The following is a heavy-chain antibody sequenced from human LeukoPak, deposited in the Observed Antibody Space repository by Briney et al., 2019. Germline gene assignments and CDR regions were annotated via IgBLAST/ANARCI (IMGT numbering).Heavy chain of an antibody. D-gene: IGHD3-22*01. CDR2: ISGSGGGT. J-gene: IGHJ4*02. V-gene: IGHV3-23*01. Sequence: PGGSLRLSCAVSGITLSNYAMTWVRQAPGKGLEWVAGISGSGGGTNYADSVKGRFTISRDNSKNTLYLQMDNLRVDDTAVYFCAKRGVVIRVILVGFHKEAYYFDSWGREPWSPSPQ. CDR1: GITLSNYA. CDR3: AKRGVVIRVILVGFHKEAYYFDS.